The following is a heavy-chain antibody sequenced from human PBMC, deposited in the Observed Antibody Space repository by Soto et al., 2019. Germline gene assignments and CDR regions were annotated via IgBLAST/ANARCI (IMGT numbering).Heavy chain of an antibody. CDR2: IIPILGIA. V-gene: IGHV1-69*02. CDR1: GGAFSSYT. D-gene: IGHD5-12*01. J-gene: IGHJ4*02. Sequence: PVKVSCKSSGGAFSSYTISWVRQDPGQGLEWMGRIIPILGIANYAQKFQGRVTITADKSTSTAYMELSSLRSEDTAVYYCARALQVSKVATIVPFDYWGQGTLVTVSS. CDR3: ARALQVSKVATIVPFDY.